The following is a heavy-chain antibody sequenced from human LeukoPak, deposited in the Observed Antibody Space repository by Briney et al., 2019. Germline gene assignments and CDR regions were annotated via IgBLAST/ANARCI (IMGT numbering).Heavy chain of an antibody. V-gene: IGHV3-48*01. Sequence: TGGSLRLSCAASGISFDSYSMSWVRQAPGKGLEWVSYISSTSSTIYYADSVRGRFTISRDNAMTSLYLQINSLRAEDMAVYYCARVRSGTYYDYWGQGTLVTVSS. J-gene: IGHJ4*02. CDR2: ISSTSSTI. CDR1: GISFDSYS. CDR3: ARVRSGTYYDY. D-gene: IGHD1-26*01.